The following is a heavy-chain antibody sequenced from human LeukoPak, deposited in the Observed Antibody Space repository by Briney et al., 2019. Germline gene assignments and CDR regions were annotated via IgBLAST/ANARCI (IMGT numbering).Heavy chain of an antibody. CDR3: ARVSGSSYAFDI. CDR1: GFTFSSYA. Sequence: GRSLRLSCAASGFTFSSYAMHWVRQAPGKGLEWVAVISYDGSNKYYADSVKGRFTISRDNSKNTLYLQMNSLRAEDTAVYYCARVSGSSYAFDIWGQGTMVTVSS. D-gene: IGHD3-10*01. CDR2: ISYDGSNK. V-gene: IGHV3-30*14. J-gene: IGHJ3*02.